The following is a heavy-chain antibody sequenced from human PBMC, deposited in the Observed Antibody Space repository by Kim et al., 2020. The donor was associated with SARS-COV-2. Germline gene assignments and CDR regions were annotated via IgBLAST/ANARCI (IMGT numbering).Heavy chain of an antibody. Sequence: SETLSLTCAVYGGSFSGYYWSWIRQPPGKGLEWIGSIYYSGSTYYNPSLKSRVTISVDTSKNQFSLKLSSVTAADTAVYYCARHEAVDWSIWNYHYYYMDVWGKGTTVTVSS. CDR1: GGSFSGYY. CDR2: IYYSGST. J-gene: IGHJ6*03. CDR3: ARHEAVDWSIWNYHYYYMDV. V-gene: IGHV4-34*01. D-gene: IGHD3-9*01.